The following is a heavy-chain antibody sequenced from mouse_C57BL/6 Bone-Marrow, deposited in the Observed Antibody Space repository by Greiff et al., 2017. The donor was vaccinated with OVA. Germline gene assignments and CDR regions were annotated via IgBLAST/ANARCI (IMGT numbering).Heavy chain of an antibody. CDR1: GFTFSDYG. Sequence: EVKLMESGGGLVKPGGSLKLSCAASGFTFSDYGMHWVRQAPEKGLEWVAYISSGSSTIYYADTVKGRFTISRDNAKNTLFLQMTSLRSEDTAMYYCARIHPPWFAYWGQGTLVTVSA. J-gene: IGHJ3*01. CDR3: ARIHPPWFAY. V-gene: IGHV5-17*01. CDR2: ISSGSSTI.